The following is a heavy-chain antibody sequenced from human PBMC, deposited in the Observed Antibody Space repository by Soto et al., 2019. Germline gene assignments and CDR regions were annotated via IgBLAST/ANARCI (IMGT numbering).Heavy chain of an antibody. CDR1: GGSFSGYY. CDR2: INHSGST. CDR3: ASTPYCSGGSCHASRYYYYYMDV. V-gene: IGHV4-34*01. J-gene: IGHJ6*03. D-gene: IGHD2-15*01. Sequence: QVQLQQWGAGLLKPAETLSLTCAVYGGSFSGYYWSWIRQPPGKWLEWIGEINHSGSTNYNPSLKGRVTISVDTSEIQFSLKLSSVTAADTAVYYCASTPYCSGGSCHASRYYYYYMDVWGKGTTVTVSS.